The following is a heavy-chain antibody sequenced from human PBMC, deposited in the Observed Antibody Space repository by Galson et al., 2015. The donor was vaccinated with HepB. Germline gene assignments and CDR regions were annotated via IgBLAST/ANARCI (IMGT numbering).Heavy chain of an antibody. D-gene: IGHD2-2*01. CDR1: GYTFTSYY. Sequence: SVKVSCKASGYTFTSYYMHWVRQAPGQGLEWMGIINPSGGSTSYAQKFQGRVTMTRDTSTSTVYMELSSLRSEDTAVYYCARDRDCSSTSCYRRTTETNIYYYYYYGMDVWGQGTTVTVSS. CDR3: ARDRDCSSTSCYRRTTETNIYYYYYYGMDV. CDR2: INPSGGST. J-gene: IGHJ6*02. V-gene: IGHV1-46*01.